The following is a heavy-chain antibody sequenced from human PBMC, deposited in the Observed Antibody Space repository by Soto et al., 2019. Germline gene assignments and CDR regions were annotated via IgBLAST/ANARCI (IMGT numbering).Heavy chain of an antibody. J-gene: IGHJ4*02. CDR3: ARDPNYGGNVTDY. V-gene: IGHV1-69*08. Sequence: QVQLVQSGAEVKKPGSSVKVSCKASGGTFSSYTISWVRQAPGQGLEWMGRIIPILGIANYAQKFQGRVTITAVKSTSTAYMELSSLRSEDTAVYYCARDPNYGGNVTDYWGQGTLVTVSS. D-gene: IGHD4-17*01. CDR2: IIPILGIA. CDR1: GGTFSSYT.